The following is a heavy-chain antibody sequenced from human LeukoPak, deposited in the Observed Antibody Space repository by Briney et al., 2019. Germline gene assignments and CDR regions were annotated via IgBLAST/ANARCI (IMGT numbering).Heavy chain of an antibody. CDR2: IYTSGST. Sequence: PSQTLSLTCTVSGGSISSGSYYWSWIRRPAGKGLEWIGRIYTSGSTNYNPSLKSRVTISVDTSKNQFSLKLSSVTAADTAVYYCARETITMVRGVMTYYYYMDVWGKGTTVTISS. CDR3: ARETITMVRGVMTYYYYMDV. D-gene: IGHD3-10*01. V-gene: IGHV4-61*02. CDR1: GGSISSGSYY. J-gene: IGHJ6*03.